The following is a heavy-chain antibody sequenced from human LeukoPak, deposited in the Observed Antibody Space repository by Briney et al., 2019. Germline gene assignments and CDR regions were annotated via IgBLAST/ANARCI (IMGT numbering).Heavy chain of an antibody. CDR1: GYTFTGYY. V-gene: IGHV1-2*02. CDR3: AGGGSGGRYYFDY. Sequence: ASVKVSCKASGYTFTGYYMHWVRQAPGQGLEWMGWINTNSGGTNYAQKFQGRVTMTRDTSISTAYMELSRLRSDDTAVFYCAGGGSGGRYYFDYWGQGTLVTVSS. D-gene: IGHD2-15*01. CDR2: INTNSGGT. J-gene: IGHJ4*02.